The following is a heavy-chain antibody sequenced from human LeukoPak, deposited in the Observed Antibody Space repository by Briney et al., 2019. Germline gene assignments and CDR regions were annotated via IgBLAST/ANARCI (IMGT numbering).Heavy chain of an antibody. CDR1: GGSFSAPYYY. Sequence: SETLSLTCTVSGGSFSAPYYYWSWIRQPPGKGLEWIGYVYPGGTTYYNPSLKSRVTISVDRSRNEFSLNLSSVTAADTAVYYCATGEAVAGTLPFDYWGQETLVTVSS. CDR3: ATGEAVAGTLPFDY. D-gene: IGHD6-19*01. J-gene: IGHJ4*02. CDR2: VYPGGTT. V-gene: IGHV4-30-2*01.